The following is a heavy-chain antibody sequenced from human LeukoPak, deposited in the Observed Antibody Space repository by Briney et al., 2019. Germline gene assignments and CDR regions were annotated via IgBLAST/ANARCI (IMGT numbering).Heavy chain of an antibody. CDR1: GYTFISYG. V-gene: IGHV1-18*01. D-gene: IGHD2-15*01. CDR2: ISAYNGNT. J-gene: IGHJ4*02. CDR3: ARVMANCSGGSCYFDY. Sequence: GASVKASCKASGYTFISYGISWVRQAPGQGLEWMGWISAYNGNTNYAQKLQGRVTMTTDTSTSTAYMELRSLRSDDTAVYYCARVMANCSGGSCYFDYWGQGTLVTVSS.